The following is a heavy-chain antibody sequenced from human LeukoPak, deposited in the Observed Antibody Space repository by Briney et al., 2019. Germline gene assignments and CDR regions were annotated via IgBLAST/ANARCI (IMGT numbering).Heavy chain of an antibody. CDR3: ARISGYSYGYWGWFDP. Sequence: PSETLSLTCTASGGSISSYYWSWIRQPPGKGLEWIGYIYYSGSTNYNPSLKSRVTISVDTSKNQFSLKLSSVTAADTAVYYCARISGYSYGYWGWFDPWGRGTLVTVSS. CDR1: GGSISSYY. V-gene: IGHV4-59*01. CDR2: IYYSGST. J-gene: IGHJ5*02. D-gene: IGHD5-18*01.